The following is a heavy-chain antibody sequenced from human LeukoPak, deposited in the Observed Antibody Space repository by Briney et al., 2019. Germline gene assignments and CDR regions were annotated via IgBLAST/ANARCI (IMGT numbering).Heavy chain of an antibody. CDR3: ARPRADILTGEDAFDI. V-gene: IGHV5-51*01. CDR1: GYSFTSYW. D-gene: IGHD3-9*01. Sequence: GESLKISCKGSGYSFTSYWIGWVRQMPGKGLEWMGMIYPGDSDTRYSPSFQGQVTISADRSISTAYLQWSSLKASDTAMYYSARPRADILTGEDAFDIWGQGTMVTVSS. CDR2: IYPGDSDT. J-gene: IGHJ3*02.